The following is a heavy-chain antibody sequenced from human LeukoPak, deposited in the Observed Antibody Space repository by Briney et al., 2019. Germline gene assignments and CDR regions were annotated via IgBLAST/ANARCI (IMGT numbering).Heavy chain of an antibody. CDR1: GFTLDDYA. CDR2: ISWNSGSI. CDR3: AKAMARGVLIHLHYFDY. D-gene: IGHD3-10*01. J-gene: IGHJ4*02. Sequence: GESLRLSCAASGFTLDDYAMHWVRQAPAKGLEWVSGISWNSGSIGYADSVKGRFTISRDNAKNSLYLQMNSLRAEDTALYYCAKAMARGVLIHLHYFDYWGQGTLVTVSS. V-gene: IGHV3-9*01.